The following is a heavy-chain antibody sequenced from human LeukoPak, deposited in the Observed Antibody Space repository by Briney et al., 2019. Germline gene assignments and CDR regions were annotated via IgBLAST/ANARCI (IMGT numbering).Heavy chain of an antibody. Sequence: ASVKVSCKASGYTFTGYYMHWVRHAPGQGLEWMGWINPNSGGTNYAQKFQGRVTMTRDTSISTAYMELSRLRSDDTAVYYCARAIAAAARADYWGQGTLVTVSS. CDR3: ARAIAAAARADY. CDR2: INPNSGGT. CDR1: GYTFTGYY. V-gene: IGHV1-2*02. D-gene: IGHD6-13*01. J-gene: IGHJ4*02.